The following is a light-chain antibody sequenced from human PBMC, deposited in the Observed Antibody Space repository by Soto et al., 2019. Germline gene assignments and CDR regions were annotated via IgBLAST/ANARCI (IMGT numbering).Light chain of an antibody. CDR3: SSYTSSSLWV. CDR1: SSGVGGYNY. Sequence: QSALTQPASVSGSPGQSITISCTGTSSGVGGYNYVSWYQQHPGKAPKLMIYEVSNRPSGVSNRFSGSKSGNTASLTISGLQAEDEADYYCSSYTSSSLWVFGGGTKLTVL. V-gene: IGLV2-14*01. CDR2: EVS. J-gene: IGLJ3*02.